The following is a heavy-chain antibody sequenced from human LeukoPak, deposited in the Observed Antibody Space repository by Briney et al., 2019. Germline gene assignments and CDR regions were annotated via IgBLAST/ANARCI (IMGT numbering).Heavy chain of an antibody. Sequence: GESLKISCKGSGYSFTSYWVGWVRQMPGKGLEWMGIIYPGDSDTRYSPSFQGRVTISADKSISTAYLQWSSLKASDTAMYYCARMAGAYSGYYLLSNYYYYYGMDVWGQGTTVTVSS. CDR3: ARMAGAYSGYYLLSNYYYYYGMDV. V-gene: IGHV5-51*01. J-gene: IGHJ6*02. CDR1: GYSFTSYW. CDR2: IYPGDSDT. D-gene: IGHD5-12*01.